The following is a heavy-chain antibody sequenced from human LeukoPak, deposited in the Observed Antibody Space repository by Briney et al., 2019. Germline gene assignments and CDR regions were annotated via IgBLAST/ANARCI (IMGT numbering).Heavy chain of an antibody. D-gene: IGHD3-10*01. CDR2: INWNGGST. Sequence: GGSLRLSCAASGFTFDDYGMSWVRQAPGKGLEWVSGINWNGGSTGYADSVKGRFTISRDNAKNSLYLQMNSLRAEDTALYHCARVSGGVWFGEEDYWGQGTLVTVSS. CDR3: ARVSGGVWFGEEDY. V-gene: IGHV3-20*01. J-gene: IGHJ4*02. CDR1: GFTFDDYG.